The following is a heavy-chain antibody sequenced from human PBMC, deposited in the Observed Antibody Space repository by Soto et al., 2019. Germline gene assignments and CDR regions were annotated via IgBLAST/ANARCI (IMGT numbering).Heavy chain of an antibody. CDR3: ASDHYYYDSSGYRVFFDY. J-gene: IGHJ4*02. D-gene: IGHD3-22*01. Sequence: SETLSLTCTVSGGSIGNYYWSWVRQPPGKGLEWIGYIYDSGSTNYNPSLKSRVTISVDNSKNTLYLQMNSLRAEDTAVYYCASDHYYYDSSGYRVFFDYWGQGTLVTVSS. V-gene: IGHV4-59*12. CDR2: IYDSGST. CDR1: GGSIGNYY.